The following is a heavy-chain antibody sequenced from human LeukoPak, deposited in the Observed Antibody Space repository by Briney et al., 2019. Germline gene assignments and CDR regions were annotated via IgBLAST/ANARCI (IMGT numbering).Heavy chain of an antibody. J-gene: IGHJ4*02. CDR2: IYSGGST. D-gene: IGHD1-26*01. CDR1: GFTVGSNY. CDR3: AREAPGAKIDY. V-gene: IGHV3-53*01. Sequence: GGSLRLSCAASGFTVGSNYMSWLRQAPEKGLEWVSVIYSGGSTYYADSVKGRFTISRDNSKNTLYLQMNSLRAEDTAVYYCAREAPGAKIDYWGQGTLVTVSS.